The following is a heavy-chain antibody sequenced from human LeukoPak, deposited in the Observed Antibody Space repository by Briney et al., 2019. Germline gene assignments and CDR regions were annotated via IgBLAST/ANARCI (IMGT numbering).Heavy chain of an antibody. Sequence: GGSLRLSCAASGFTFDDYAMRWVRQAPGKGLGGVSGVSWNSGTIGYADSVKGRFTISRDNAKNSLYLQMNSLRPEDTAFYYCAREGYYDTSGYPDYWGQGTLVTVSS. CDR1: GFTFDDYA. V-gene: IGHV3-9*01. J-gene: IGHJ4*02. D-gene: IGHD3-22*01. CDR2: VSWNSGTI. CDR3: AREGYYDTSGYPDY.